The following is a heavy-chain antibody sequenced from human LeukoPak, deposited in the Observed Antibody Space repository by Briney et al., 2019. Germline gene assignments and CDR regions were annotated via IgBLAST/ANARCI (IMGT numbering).Heavy chain of an antibody. J-gene: IGHJ4*02. Sequence: GGSLRLSCAASGFTLRSYTMNWVRQAPGKGLEWVSSIGISSNKIYYADSVKGRFIISRDNAKNSVYLQMNSLRAEDTAVYYCAREERAIVGATDYWGQGTLVTVSS. CDR1: GFTLRSYT. CDR2: IGISSNKI. CDR3: AREERAIVGATDY. D-gene: IGHD1-26*01. V-gene: IGHV3-21*01.